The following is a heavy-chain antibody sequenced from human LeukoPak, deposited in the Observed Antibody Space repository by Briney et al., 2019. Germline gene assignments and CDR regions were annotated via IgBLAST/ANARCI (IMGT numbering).Heavy chain of an antibody. Sequence: SETLSLTCTVSGYSISSGYYWGWIRQPPGKGLEWIGSIYHSGSTYYNPSLKSRVTISVDTSKNQFSLKLSSVTAADTAVYYCATSPEDGVDYWGQGTLVTVSS. D-gene: IGHD2-2*01. CDR3: ATSPEDGVDY. J-gene: IGHJ4*02. CDR1: GYSISSGYY. V-gene: IGHV4-38-2*02. CDR2: IYHSGST.